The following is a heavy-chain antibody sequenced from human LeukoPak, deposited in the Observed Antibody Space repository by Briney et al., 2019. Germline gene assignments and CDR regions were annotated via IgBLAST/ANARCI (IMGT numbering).Heavy chain of an antibody. CDR1: GGSISTSCYY. Sequence: SETLSLTCTVSGGSISTSCYYWGWIRQPPGKGLQWIGSIYYNGSTYYNPSLKSRVIISIDTSKNQFSLKLSSVTAADTAVFYCARHKMVRGIGYYYYMDVWGKGTTVTISS. J-gene: IGHJ6*03. D-gene: IGHD3-10*01. V-gene: IGHV4-39*01. CDR3: ARHKMVRGIGYYYYMDV. CDR2: IYYNGST.